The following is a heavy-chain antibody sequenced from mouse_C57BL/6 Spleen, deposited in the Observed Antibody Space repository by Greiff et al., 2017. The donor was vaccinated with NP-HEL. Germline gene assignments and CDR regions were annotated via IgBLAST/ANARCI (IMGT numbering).Heavy chain of an antibody. CDR1: GFSLTSYG. V-gene: IGHV2-2*01. D-gene: IGHD2-4*01. J-gene: IGHJ2*01. Sequence: VQLQQSGPGLVQPSQSLSITCTVSGFSLTSYGVHWVRQSPGKGLEWLGVIWSGGSTDYNAAFISRLSISKDNSKSQVFFKMNSLQADDTAIYYCARNSALYYDYDYFDYWGQGTTLTVSS. CDR2: IWSGGST. CDR3: ARNSALYYDYDYFDY.